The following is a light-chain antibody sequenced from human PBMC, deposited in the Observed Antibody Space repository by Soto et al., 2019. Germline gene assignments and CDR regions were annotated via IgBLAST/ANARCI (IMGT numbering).Light chain of an antibody. V-gene: IGKV3-15*01. CDR1: QSVSSR. Sequence: EIVLTQSPATLSLSTGERATLSCRASQSVSSRLAWYQQKPGQAPRLLIYDTSTRATGIPARFSGSGSGTEFTLTISSLQSEDFAVYYCQQYTNWPPITFGQGRRLEIK. J-gene: IGKJ5*01. CDR3: QQYTNWPPIT. CDR2: DTS.